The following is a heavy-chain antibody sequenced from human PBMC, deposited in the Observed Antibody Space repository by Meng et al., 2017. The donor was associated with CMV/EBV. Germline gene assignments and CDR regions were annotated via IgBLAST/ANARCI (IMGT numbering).Heavy chain of an antibody. CDR3: ARLYDSSGYYLGYFDY. D-gene: IGHD3-22*01. J-gene: IGHJ4*02. CDR2: IYCDDDK. Sequence: QIPPKGSAPTLARPTQTLMLSCTFSGFALSTSGVGVAMIRQPPGKALEWLALIYCDDDKRYSPSLKSRLTITKDTSKNQVVLTMTNMDPVDTATYYCARLYDSSGYYLGYFDYWGQGTLVTVSS. CDR1: GFALSTSGVG. V-gene: IGHV2-5*02.